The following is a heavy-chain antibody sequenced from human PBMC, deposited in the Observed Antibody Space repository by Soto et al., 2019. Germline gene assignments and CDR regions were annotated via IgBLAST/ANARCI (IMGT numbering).Heavy chain of an antibody. CDR1: GFTVSNNY. CDR3: ATHPGGGRY. CDR2: IYSGGYT. D-gene: IGHD3-10*01. Sequence: EVQLVESGGGLIQPGGSLRLSCAVSGFTVSNNYMSWVRQAPGKGLEGVSVIYSGGYTAYGDSVKGRFTISRDNSKNTPDLEINGVGADGSAVYYCATHPGGGRYWGQGTLVTVSS. V-gene: IGHV3-53*01. J-gene: IGHJ4*02.